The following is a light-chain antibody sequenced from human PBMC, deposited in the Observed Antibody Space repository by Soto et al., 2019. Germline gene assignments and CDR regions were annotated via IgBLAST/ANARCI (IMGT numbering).Light chain of an antibody. CDR3: CSYTTSNTRQIV. CDR2: DVT. Sequence: QSALTQPASVSGSPGQSITISCTGTSSDVGGYNYVSWYQQQPGKAPKFMIYDVTNRPSGVSNRFSGSKSGNTASLTISGLQAEDEADYYCCSYTTSNTRQIVFGTGTKATV. J-gene: IGLJ1*01. CDR1: SSDVGGYNY. V-gene: IGLV2-14*03.